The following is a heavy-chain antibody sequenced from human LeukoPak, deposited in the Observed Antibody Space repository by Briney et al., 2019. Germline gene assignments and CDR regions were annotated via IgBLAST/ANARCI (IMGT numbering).Heavy chain of an antibody. V-gene: IGHV4-59*01. J-gene: IGHJ6*03. CDR3: ARTTEGGYTYDYFYYYYMDI. Sequence: SETLSLTCTVSGGSISSYYWSWIRQPPGKGLEWIGYIYYSGSTNYNPSLKSRVTISVDTSKNQFSLKLSSVTAADTAVYYCARTTEGGYTYDYFYYYYMDIWGKGTTVTISS. D-gene: IGHD5-18*01. CDR1: GGSISSYY. CDR2: IYYSGST.